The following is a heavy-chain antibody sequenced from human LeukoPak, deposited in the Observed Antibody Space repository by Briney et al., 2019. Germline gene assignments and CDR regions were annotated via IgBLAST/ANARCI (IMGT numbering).Heavy chain of an antibody. D-gene: IGHD2-2*02. Sequence: GGSLRLSCAASGFTFSSYSMNWVRQPPGKGLEWVSSISSSSSYIYYADSVKGRFTISRDNAKNSLYLQMNSLRAEDTAVYYCARSIVVVPAAIHGLNWFDPWGQGTLVTVSS. V-gene: IGHV3-21*01. CDR2: ISSSSSYI. CDR1: GFTFSSYS. CDR3: ARSIVVVPAAIHGLNWFDP. J-gene: IGHJ5*02.